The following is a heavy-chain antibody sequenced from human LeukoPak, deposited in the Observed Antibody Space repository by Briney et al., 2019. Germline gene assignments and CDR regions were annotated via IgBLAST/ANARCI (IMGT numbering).Heavy chain of an antibody. J-gene: IGHJ4*02. CDR3: ARNPIMRDYDDY. D-gene: IGHD4-17*01. CDR1: GFSLSGYW. Sequence: PGGSLRLSCAASGFSLSGYWMSWVRQAPGKGLEWVANIKQDGSEKYYVDSVKGRFTISRDNAKNSLYLQMSSLRAEDTAMYYCARNPIMRDYDDYWGQGTLVTVSS. CDR2: IKQDGSEK. V-gene: IGHV3-7*01.